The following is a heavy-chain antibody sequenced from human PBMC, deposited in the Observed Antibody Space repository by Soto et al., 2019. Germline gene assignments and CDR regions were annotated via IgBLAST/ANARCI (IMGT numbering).Heavy chain of an antibody. CDR3: ARGGSWVTTPSDY. D-gene: IGHD4-17*01. CDR2: LIPIFGTA. J-gene: IGHJ4*02. CDR1: GGTFSSYA. V-gene: IGHV1-69*12. Sequence: QVQLVQSGAEVKKPGSSVKVSCKASGGTFSSYAISWVRQAPGQGLEWMGGLIPIFGTANYAQQFQGRVKLTADESTITAYMERSSLRSEDTAVYYCARGGSWVTTPSDYWGQGTLVTVSS.